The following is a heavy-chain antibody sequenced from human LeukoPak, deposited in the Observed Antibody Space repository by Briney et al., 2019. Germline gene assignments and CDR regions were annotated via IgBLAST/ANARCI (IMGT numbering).Heavy chain of an antibody. J-gene: IGHJ4*02. D-gene: IGHD7-27*01. CDR3: AREGLTGDVDY. V-gene: IGHV5-51*01. CDR2: IYPGDSDT. CDR1: GYSLTSHW. Sequence: GESLEISLKGSGYSLTSHWTGWVRQMSGKGLGWMGIIYPGDSDTRYSPSFQGQVTISADKSISTAYLQWSSLKASDTAMYYCAREGLTGDVDYWGQGTLVTVSS.